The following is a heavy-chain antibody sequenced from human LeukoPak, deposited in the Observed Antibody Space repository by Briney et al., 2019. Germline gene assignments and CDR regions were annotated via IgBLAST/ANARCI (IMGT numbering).Heavy chain of an antibody. J-gene: IGHJ4*02. CDR1: GFSLRTYW. V-gene: IGHV3-7*01. D-gene: IGHD5-12*01. Sequence: GSLRLSCAASGFSLRTYWLSWVRQAPGKGLGWVANINQDGGEKFHVDSVKGRFTISRDNAKNSLYLQMNSLTAEDTAVYYCAKGGIVALTLFDYWGQGTLVTVSS. CDR2: INQDGGEK. CDR3: AKGGIVALTLFDY.